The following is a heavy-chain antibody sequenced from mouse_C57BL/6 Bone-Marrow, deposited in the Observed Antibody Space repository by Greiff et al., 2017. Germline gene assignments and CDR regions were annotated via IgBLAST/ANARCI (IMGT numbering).Heavy chain of an antibody. J-gene: IGHJ4*01. CDR3: AREGQLRPYYAMDY. CDR1: GYTFTSYG. CDR2: IYPRSGNT. D-gene: IGHD3-2*02. V-gene: IGHV1-81*01. Sequence: VNVVESGAELARPGASVKLSCKASGYTFTSYGISWVKQRTGQGLEWIGEIYPRSGNTYYNKKFKGKATLTADKSSSTAYMELRSLTSEDSAVYFCAREGQLRPYYAMDYWGQGTSVTVSS.